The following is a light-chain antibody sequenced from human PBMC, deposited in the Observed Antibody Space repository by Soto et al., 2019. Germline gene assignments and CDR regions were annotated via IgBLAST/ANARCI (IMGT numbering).Light chain of an antibody. Sequence: ESVLTQSPATLSLSPGERATLSCRASQSVSSYLAWYQQKPGQAPRLLIYDASNRATGIPARFSGSGSGTEFTLTISSLQSEDYAVYYCQHYNGWPPWPFGQGAK. CDR3: QHYNGWPPWP. V-gene: IGKV3-11*01. CDR2: DAS. J-gene: IGKJ1*01. CDR1: QSVSSY.